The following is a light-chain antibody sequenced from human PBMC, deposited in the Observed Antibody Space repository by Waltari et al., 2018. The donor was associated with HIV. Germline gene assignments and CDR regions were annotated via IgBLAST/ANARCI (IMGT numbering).Light chain of an antibody. V-gene: IGKV4-1*01. CDR3: HQYYTTPRT. Sequence: DIVMTQSPDSLAVSLGERATINCKSSQSVLYNSNSKDYLAWYQQRVGQPPRLLIYWASIREAGVPDRFSGSVSGTNFTLTISSLQAEDVAVYYCHQYYTTPRTFGQGTKVEI. J-gene: IGKJ1*01. CDR2: WAS. CDR1: QSVLYNSNSKDY.